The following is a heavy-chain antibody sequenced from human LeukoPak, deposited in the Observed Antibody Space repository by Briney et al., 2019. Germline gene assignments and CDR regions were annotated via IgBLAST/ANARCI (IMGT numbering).Heavy chain of an antibody. CDR1: GYTFTSYG. V-gene: IGHV1-18*01. CDR3: ARGGYYYDSSGYYSTKRRGIPYDY. CDR2: ISAYNGNT. Sequence: ASVKVSCKASGYTFTSYGISWVRQAPGQGLERMGWISAYNGNTNYAQKLQGRVTMTTDTSTSTAYMELRSLRSDDTAVYYCARGGYYYDSSGYYSTKRRGIPYDYWGQGTLVTVSS. J-gene: IGHJ4*02. D-gene: IGHD3-22*01.